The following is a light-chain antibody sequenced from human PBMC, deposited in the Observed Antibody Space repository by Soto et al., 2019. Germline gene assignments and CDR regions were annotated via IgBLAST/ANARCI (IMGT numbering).Light chain of an antibody. CDR2: GAS. CDR3: QQYNNWPPKVRT. V-gene: IGKV3-15*01. J-gene: IGKJ2*01. CDR1: QSVSSN. Sequence: EIVMTQSPATLSVSPGERATLSCRASQSVSSNLAWYQQKPGQAPGLLIYGASTRATGIPARFSGSGSGTEFTLTISSLQSEDFAVYYCQQYNNWPPKVRTFGQGTKLEIK.